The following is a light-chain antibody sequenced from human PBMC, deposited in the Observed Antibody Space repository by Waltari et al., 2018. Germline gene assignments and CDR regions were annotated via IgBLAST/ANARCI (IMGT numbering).Light chain of an antibody. V-gene: IGKV3-20*01. CDR2: GAS. J-gene: IGKJ1*01. Sequence: EIVLTKSPGTLSLSLGERATVSFRASQSVSRALAWYQQKPGQSPRLLIYGASTRATGVPDRFSGSGSGTDFSLTISRLEPDDFAIYYCQHYLRLPVTFGQGTTVEI. CDR3: QHYLRLPVT. CDR1: QSVSRA.